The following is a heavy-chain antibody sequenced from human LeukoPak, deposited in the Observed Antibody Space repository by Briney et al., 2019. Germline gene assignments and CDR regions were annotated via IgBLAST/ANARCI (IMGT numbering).Heavy chain of an antibody. CDR3: ARDLVPPNYYDSSGYYPNFDY. CDR2: ISAYNGNT. D-gene: IGHD3-22*01. J-gene: IGHJ4*02. Sequence: ASVKVSCKASGYTFTSYGISWVRQAPGQGLEWMGWISAYNGNTNYAQELQGRVTMTTDTSTSTAYMELRSLRSDDTAVYYCARDLVPPNYYDSSGYYPNFDYWGQGTLVTVSS. V-gene: IGHV1-18*01. CDR1: GYTFTSYG.